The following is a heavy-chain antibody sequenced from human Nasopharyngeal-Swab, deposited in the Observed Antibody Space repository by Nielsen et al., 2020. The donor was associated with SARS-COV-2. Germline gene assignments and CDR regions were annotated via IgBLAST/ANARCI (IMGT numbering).Heavy chain of an antibody. J-gene: IGHJ5*02. CDR2: ISWNSGSI. CDR3: AKDLSSGWYGWFDP. V-gene: IGHV3-9*01. D-gene: IGHD6-19*01. CDR1: GFTFDDYA. Sequence: GGSLRLSCAASGFTFDDYAMHWARQAPGKGLEWVSGISWNSGSIGYADSVKGRFTISRDNAKNSLYLQMNSLRAEDTALYYCAKDLSSGWYGWFDPWGQGTLVTVSS.